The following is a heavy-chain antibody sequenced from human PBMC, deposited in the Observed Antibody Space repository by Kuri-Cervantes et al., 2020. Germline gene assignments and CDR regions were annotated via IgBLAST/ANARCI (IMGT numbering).Heavy chain of an antibody. Sequence: GGSLRLSCAASGFTFSDYYMSWIRQAPGKGLEWVSYISSSGGNRYYADSVKGRFTISRDNAKNSLFLQMNSLRAEDTAVYYCARVWGQDYYYYGTDVWGQGTTVTVSS. V-gene: IGHV3-11*01. J-gene: IGHJ6*02. D-gene: IGHD3-16*01. CDR2: ISSSGGNR. CDR1: GFTFSDYY. CDR3: ARVWGQDYYYYGTDV.